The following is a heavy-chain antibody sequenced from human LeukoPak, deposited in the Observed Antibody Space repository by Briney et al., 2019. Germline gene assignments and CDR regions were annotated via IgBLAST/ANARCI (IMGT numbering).Heavy chain of an antibody. D-gene: IGHD6-13*01. CDR3: AKDRGSSSWYDY. Sequence: GGSLRLSCAASGFTFSSYAMSWVRQAPGKGLEWVSAISGSGGSTYYADSVKGRFTIPRDNSKNTLYLQMNSLRAEDTAVYYCAKDRGSSSWYDYWGQGTLVTVSS. CDR1: GFTFSSYA. J-gene: IGHJ4*02. CDR2: ISGSGGST. V-gene: IGHV3-23*01.